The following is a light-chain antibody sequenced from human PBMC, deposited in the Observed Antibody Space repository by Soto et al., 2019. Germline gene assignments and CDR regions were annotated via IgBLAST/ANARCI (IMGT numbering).Light chain of an antibody. V-gene: IGKV3-15*01. Sequence: EIVMTQSPATLSVSPGERATLSCRASQSVSSNLAWYQQRPGQAPRLLIYAASTRATDVPGRFSGSGSGTDLTLTISSLQSEDFAVYYCQQYDNWPPHTFGQGTKLEIK. CDR3: QQYDNWPPHT. CDR1: QSVSSN. J-gene: IGKJ2*01. CDR2: AAS.